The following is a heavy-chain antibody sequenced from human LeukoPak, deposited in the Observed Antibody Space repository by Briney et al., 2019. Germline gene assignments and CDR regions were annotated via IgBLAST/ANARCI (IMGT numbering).Heavy chain of an antibody. J-gene: IGHJ4*02. CDR2: ISSSSSYI. V-gene: IGHV3-21*01. Sequence: GGSLRLSCAASGFTFSSYSMNWVRQAPGKGLEWVSYISSSSSYIYYADSVKGRFTISRDNAKNSLYLQMNSLRAEDTAVYYCARGGGYSYAPLFDYWGQGTLVTVSS. D-gene: IGHD5-18*01. CDR1: GFTFSSYS. CDR3: ARGGGYSYAPLFDY.